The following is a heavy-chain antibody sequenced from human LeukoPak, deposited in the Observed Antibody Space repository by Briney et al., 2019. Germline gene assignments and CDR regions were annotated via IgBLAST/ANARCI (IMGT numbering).Heavy chain of an antibody. CDR2: ISYDGSNK. CDR3: AKDREYGDH. D-gene: IGHD5-24*01. Sequence: PGGSLRLSCAASGFTFSSYGMHWVRQAPGKGLEWVAVISYDGSNKYYADSVKGRFTISRDNSKNTLYLQMNSLRAEDTAVYYCAKDREYGDHWGQGTLVTVSS. CDR1: GFTFSSYG. V-gene: IGHV3-30*18. J-gene: IGHJ4*02.